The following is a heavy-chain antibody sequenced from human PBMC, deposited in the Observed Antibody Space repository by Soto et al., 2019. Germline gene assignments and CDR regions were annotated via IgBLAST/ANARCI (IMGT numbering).Heavy chain of an antibody. D-gene: IGHD4-4*01. CDR3: ARDVPHYSILGYYYYGMDV. V-gene: IGHV3-11*01. CDR1: GFTFSDYY. CDR2: ISSSGSTI. J-gene: IGHJ6*02. Sequence: GALRLSCAASGFTFSDYYMSWIRQAPGKGLEWVSYISSSGSTIYYADSVKGRFTISRDNAKNSLYLQMNSLRAEDTAVYYCARDVPHYSILGYYYYGMDVWGQGTTVTVSS.